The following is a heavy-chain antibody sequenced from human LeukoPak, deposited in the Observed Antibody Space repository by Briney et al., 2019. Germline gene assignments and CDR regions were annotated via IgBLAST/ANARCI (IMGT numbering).Heavy chain of an antibody. D-gene: IGHD3-10*01. CDR3: ARGREDYYGSGSYSGWFDP. CDR1: GGSISSYY. V-gene: IGHV4-59*08. J-gene: IGHJ5*02. Sequence: PSETLSLTCTVSGGSISSYYWSWIRQPPGKGLEWIGYIYYSGSTNYNPSLKSRVTISVDTSKNQFSLKLSSVTAADTAVYYCARGREDYYGSGSYSGWFDPWGQGTLVTVSS. CDR2: IYYSGST.